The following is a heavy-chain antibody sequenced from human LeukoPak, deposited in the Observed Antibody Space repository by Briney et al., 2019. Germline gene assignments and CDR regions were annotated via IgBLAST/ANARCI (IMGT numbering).Heavy chain of an antibody. J-gene: IGHJ5*02. Sequence: PSETLSLTCAVSGYSISSGYYWGWIRQPPGKGLEWIGSIYHSGSTYYNPSLKSRVTISVDTSKNQFSLKLSSVTAADTAVYYCARQGIGRRRTGTSRRGGNWFDPWGQGTLVTVSS. V-gene: IGHV4-38-2*01. D-gene: IGHD1-7*01. CDR1: GYSISSGYY. CDR3: ARQGIGRRRTGTSRRGGNWFDP. CDR2: IYHSGST.